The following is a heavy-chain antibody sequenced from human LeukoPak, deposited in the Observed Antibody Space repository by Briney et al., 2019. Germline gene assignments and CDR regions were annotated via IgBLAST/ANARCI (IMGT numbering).Heavy chain of an antibody. Sequence: ASVKVSCKASGYTFTSHYMHWVRQAPGEGLEWMGIIHPSGGSTTYAQKFQGRVTMTTDTSTSTVYMELSSLRSEDTALYYCARITMTTSGWYFDLWGRGTLVTVSS. CDR3: ARITMTTSGWYFDL. J-gene: IGHJ2*01. D-gene: IGHD3-22*01. V-gene: IGHV1-46*01. CDR2: IHPSGGST. CDR1: GYTFTSHY.